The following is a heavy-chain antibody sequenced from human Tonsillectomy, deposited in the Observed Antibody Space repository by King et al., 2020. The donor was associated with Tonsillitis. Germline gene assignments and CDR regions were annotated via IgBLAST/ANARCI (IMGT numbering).Heavy chain of an antibody. CDR1: GFSLSTSGVG. D-gene: IGHD3-10*01. Sequence: TLKESGPTLVKPTQTLTLTCTFSGFSLSTSGVGVVWIRQPPGKALEWLALLYWDDDARYSPSLKSRLTITKDSSKSQVVLTMTNMDPVDTATYYCAHSPFERGYFDLWGRGTLVTVSS. CDR3: AHSPFERGYFDL. J-gene: IGHJ2*01. V-gene: IGHV2-5*02. CDR2: LYWDDDA.